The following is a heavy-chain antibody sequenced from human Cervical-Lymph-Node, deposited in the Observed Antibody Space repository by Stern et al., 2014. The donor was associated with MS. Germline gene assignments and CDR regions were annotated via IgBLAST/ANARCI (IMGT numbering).Heavy chain of an antibody. CDR2: ISCDGNHK. Sequence: QVQLVESGGDVVQPGTSLRLSCAASGFTFSSYGMHWVRQAPGQGLEWVTVISCDGNHKYYAATVKGRFTISRDNSKNKLHLQMNSVTPDDTAIYYCARDYEDTSMLSDHWGQGTLVTVSS. J-gene: IGHJ4*02. CDR1: GFTFSSYG. CDR3: ARDYEDTSMLSDH. V-gene: IGHV3-30*03. D-gene: IGHD2-8*01.